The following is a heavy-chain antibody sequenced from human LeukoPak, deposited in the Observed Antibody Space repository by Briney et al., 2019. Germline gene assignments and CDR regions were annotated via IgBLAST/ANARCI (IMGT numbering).Heavy chain of an antibody. CDR3: GARRAFDI. J-gene: IGHJ3*02. CDR1: GASISSSSYY. CDR2: INHSGST. V-gene: IGHV4-39*07. D-gene: IGHD6-6*01. Sequence: SETLSLTCTVSGASISSSSYYWGWIRQPPGKGLEWIGEINHSGSTYYNPSLKSRVTISIDRSKNQFSLKLSSVIAADTAVYYCGARRAFDIWGQGTMVTVSS.